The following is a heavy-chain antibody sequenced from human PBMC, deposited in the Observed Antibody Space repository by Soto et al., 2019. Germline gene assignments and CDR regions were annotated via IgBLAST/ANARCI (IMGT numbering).Heavy chain of an antibody. CDR1: GDSVSSNSAA. J-gene: IGHJ6*02. Sequence: SQTLSLTCAISGDSVSSNSAAWNWIRQSPSRGLEWLGRTYYRSKWYNDYAVSVKSRITINPDTSKNQFSLQLNSVTPEDTAVYYGARGGEERGDSHGYYYYGMDDWGQGTLVTVSS. V-gene: IGHV6-1*01. CDR2: TYYRSKWYN. D-gene: IGHD5-18*01. CDR3: ARGGEERGDSHGYYYYGMDD.